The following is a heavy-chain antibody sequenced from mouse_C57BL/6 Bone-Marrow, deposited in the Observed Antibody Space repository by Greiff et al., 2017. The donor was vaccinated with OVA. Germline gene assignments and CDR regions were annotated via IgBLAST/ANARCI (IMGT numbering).Heavy chain of an antibody. J-gene: IGHJ3*01. Sequence: QVQLQQPGAELVRPGTSVKLSCKASGYTFTSYWMHWVKQRPGQGLEWIGVIDPSDSYTNYNQKFKGKATLTVDTSSSTAYMQLSSLTSEDSAVYYCARDGYYPFAYWGKGTLVTVSA. CDR3: ARDGYYPFAY. CDR1: GYTFTSYW. CDR2: IDPSDSYT. V-gene: IGHV1-59*01. D-gene: IGHD2-3*01.